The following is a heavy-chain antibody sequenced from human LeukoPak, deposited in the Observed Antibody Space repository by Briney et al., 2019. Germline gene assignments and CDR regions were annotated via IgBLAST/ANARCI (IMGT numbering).Heavy chain of an antibody. CDR1: GGSISSSSYY. CDR2: IYYSGST. D-gene: IGHD6-19*01. CDR3: ARVRAVAGPSHFDD. Sequence: SETLSLTCTVSGGSISSSSYYWGWIRQPPGKGLEWIGSIYYSGSTYYNPSLKSRVTISVDTSKNQFSLKLSSVTAADTAVYYCARVRAVAGPSHFDDWGQGTLVTVSS. V-gene: IGHV4-39*01. J-gene: IGHJ4*02.